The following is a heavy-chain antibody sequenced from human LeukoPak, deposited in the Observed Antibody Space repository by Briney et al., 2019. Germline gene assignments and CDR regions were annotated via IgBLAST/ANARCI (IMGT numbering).Heavy chain of an antibody. CDR3: VRDAITSYDFWSGPFLDF. D-gene: IGHD3-3*01. CDR2: ISSSSSYI. V-gene: IGHV3-21*01. CDR1: GFTFSSYS. J-gene: IGHJ4*02. Sequence: GGSLRLSCAASGFTFSSYSMNWVRQAPGKGLEWVSSISSSSSYIYYADSVKGRFTISRDNAKNSLYLQMNSLRAEDTAVYYCVRDAITSYDFWSGPFLDFWGQGTLVTVSS.